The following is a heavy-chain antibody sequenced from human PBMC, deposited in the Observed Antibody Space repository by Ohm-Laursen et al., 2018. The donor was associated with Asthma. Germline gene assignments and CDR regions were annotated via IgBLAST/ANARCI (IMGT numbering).Heavy chain of an antibody. D-gene: IGHD3-10*01. V-gene: IGHV1-3*01. CDR2: INAGNGNT. CDR1: GYTFTSYA. CDR3: ARDSGKDYYYYGMDV. J-gene: IGHJ6*02. Sequence: SVKVSCNASGYTFTSYAMHWVRQAPGQRLEWMGWINAGNGNTKYSQKFQGRVTITRDTSASTAYMELSSLRSEDTAVYYCARDSGKDYYYYGMDVWGQGTTVTVSS.